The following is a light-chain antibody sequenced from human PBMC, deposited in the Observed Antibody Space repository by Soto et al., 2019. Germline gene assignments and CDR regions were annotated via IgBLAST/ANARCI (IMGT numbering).Light chain of an antibody. CDR3: TSYTRFSTLSV. Sequence: QSALTQPASVSGSPGQSITISCTGTSSDVGDYNYVSWYQQHPGKAPKLMIYEVSNWPSGVSNRFSGSKSGNTASLTISGLQAEDEADYYCTSYTRFSTLSVSGTGTKLTVL. V-gene: IGLV2-14*01. CDR2: EVS. CDR1: SSDVGDYNY. J-gene: IGLJ1*01.